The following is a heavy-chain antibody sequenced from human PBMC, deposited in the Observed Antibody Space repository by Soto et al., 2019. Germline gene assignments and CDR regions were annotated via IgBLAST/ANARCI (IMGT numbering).Heavy chain of an antibody. V-gene: IGHV3-43*01. J-gene: IGHJ4*02. CDR1: GFTFDDDT. CDR3: AKADGSGSYSDY. CDR2: ISWDGGST. D-gene: IGHD3-10*01. Sequence: GGSLRLSCAASGFTFDDDTMHWVRQAPGKGLEWVSLISWDGGSTYYADSVKGRFTISRDNSKNSLYLQMNSLRTEDTALYYCAKADGSGSYSDYWGQGTLVTVSS.